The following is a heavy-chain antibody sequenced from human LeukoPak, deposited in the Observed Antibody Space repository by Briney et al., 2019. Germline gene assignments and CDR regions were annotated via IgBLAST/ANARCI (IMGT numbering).Heavy chain of an antibody. Sequence: GGSLRLSCTASGLTFSNYHVHWIRQAPGKGLEWLAFIRFDGTKKYYADSVRGQFTISRDNFKNTVHLQMNSLRAEDSAVYYCAKDPPDGDYTIYFDYWGQGTLVTVSS. CDR3: AKDPPDGDYTIYFDY. CDR1: GLTFSNYH. V-gene: IGHV3-30*02. J-gene: IGHJ4*02. D-gene: IGHD4-17*01. CDR2: IRFDGTKK.